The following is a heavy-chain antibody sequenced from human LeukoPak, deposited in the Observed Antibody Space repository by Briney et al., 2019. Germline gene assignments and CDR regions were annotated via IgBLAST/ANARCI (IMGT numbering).Heavy chain of an antibody. CDR2: IIPIFGTA. J-gene: IGHJ2*01. CDR3: AREGPPQEYYNSSGYSKNWSSDL. CDR1: GGTFSSYA. D-gene: IGHD3-22*01. V-gene: IGHV1-69*05. Sequence: SVKVSCKASGGTFSSYAISWVRQAPGQGLEWMGGIIPIFGTANYAQKFQGRVTITTDESTSTAYMELSSLRSEDTAVYYCAREGPPQEYYNSSGYSKNWSSDLWGRGTLVTVSS.